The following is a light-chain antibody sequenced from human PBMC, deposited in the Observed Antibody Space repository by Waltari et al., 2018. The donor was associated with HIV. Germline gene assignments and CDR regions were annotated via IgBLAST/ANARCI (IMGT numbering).Light chain of an antibody. J-gene: IGLJ2*01. CDR3: QTYDSSLSGSVV. CDR2: GN. Sequence: QSVLTPPPSVSGAPGQTVTISCPGSSSHIGARVHVHWYQQIPGTAPKLLMYGNNRPSGVPDRFSGSKSGTSASLAITGLQAEDEADYYCQTYDSSLSGSVVFGGGTKLTVL. CDR1: SSHIGARVH. V-gene: IGLV1-40*01.